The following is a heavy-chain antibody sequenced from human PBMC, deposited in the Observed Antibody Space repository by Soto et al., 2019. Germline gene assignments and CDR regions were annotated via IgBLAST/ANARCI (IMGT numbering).Heavy chain of an antibody. V-gene: IGHV3-23*04. J-gene: IGHJ4*02. CDR2: ISGSGGST. CDR1: GFTFSIHE. Sequence: EVQLVESGGGLVQPGGSLRLSCAASGFTFSIHEMNWVRQAPGKGLEWVSYISGSGGSTYYADSVKGRFTISRDNSKNTLYLQMNSLRAEDTAVYYCAKDPRWYSSSSDSGDYWGQGTLVTVSS. D-gene: IGHD6-6*01. CDR3: AKDPRWYSSSSDSGDY.